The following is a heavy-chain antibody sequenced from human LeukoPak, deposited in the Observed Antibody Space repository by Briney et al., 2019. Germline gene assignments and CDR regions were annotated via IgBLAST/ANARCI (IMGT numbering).Heavy chain of an antibody. CDR2: ISAYNGNT. D-gene: IGHD6-13*01. J-gene: IGHJ6*03. CDR1: GYTFTSYG. CDR3: ARVRYSSSWYPTNYYYMDV. Sequence: ASVKVSCKASGYTFTSYGISWVRQAPGQGLEWMGWISAYNGNTNCAQKLQGRVTMTTDTSTSTAYMELRSLRSDDTAVYYCARVRYSSSWYPTNYYYMDVWGKGTTVTVSS. V-gene: IGHV1-18*01.